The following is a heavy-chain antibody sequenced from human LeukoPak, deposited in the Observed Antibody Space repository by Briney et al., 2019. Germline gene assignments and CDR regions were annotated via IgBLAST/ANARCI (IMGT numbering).Heavy chain of an antibody. J-gene: IGHJ3*02. V-gene: IGHV3-48*03. Sequence: GGSLRLSCEASGFMFSRHEVNWVRQPPGRGLEWISYISAGGSITYYADSVKGRFTISRDNAKSSLYLQMINLRVEDTALYYCARRSSAWYALGIWGQGTMVSVSP. CDR3: ARRSSAWYALGI. D-gene: IGHD2-15*01. CDR1: GFMFSRHE. CDR2: ISAGGSIT.